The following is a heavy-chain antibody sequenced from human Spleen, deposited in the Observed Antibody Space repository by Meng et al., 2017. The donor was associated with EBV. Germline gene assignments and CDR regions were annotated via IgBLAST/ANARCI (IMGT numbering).Heavy chain of an antibody. CDR2: INNSGST. CDR1: GGSFSGYD. D-gene: IGHD1-1*01. CDR3: ARDGSGSGTDFDY. Sequence: QVQVQEWGEGLLKHSETLTPTCSVYGGSFSGYDWSCIRQPPGKGLEWIGNINNSGSTNYNPSLKSRVTISVDTSKNQFSLKLSSVTAADTAVYYCARDGSGSGTDFDYWGQGTLVTVSS. V-gene: IGHV4-34*01. J-gene: IGHJ4*02.